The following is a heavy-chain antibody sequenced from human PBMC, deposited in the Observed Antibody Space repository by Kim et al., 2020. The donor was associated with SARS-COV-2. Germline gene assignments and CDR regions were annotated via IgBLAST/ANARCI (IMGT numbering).Heavy chain of an antibody. J-gene: IGHJ4*02. D-gene: IGHD3-9*01. V-gene: IGHV3-48*03. Sequence: SVKGRLTISRDNAENSRHLQMNSLRAEDTAVYYCARMLRDATGYDITPIDYWGQGTLVTVSS. CDR3: ARMLRDATGYDITPIDY.